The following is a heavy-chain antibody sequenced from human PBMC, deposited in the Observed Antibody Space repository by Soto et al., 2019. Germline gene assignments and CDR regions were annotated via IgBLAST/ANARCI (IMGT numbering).Heavy chain of an antibody. J-gene: IGHJ4*02. CDR3: TTDSLYIVVVTAIGSMRPGTRTQIDY. V-gene: IGHV3-15*01. CDR1: GFTFSNAW. Sequence: GGSLRLSCAASGFTFSNAWMNWIRQAPGKGLEWVGRIKSKTDGGTTDYAAPVKGRFTISRDDSKNTLYLQMNSLKTEYTAVYYCTTDSLYIVVVTAIGSMRPGTRTQIDYWGQGTLVTVSS. D-gene: IGHD2-21*02. CDR2: IKSKTDGGTT.